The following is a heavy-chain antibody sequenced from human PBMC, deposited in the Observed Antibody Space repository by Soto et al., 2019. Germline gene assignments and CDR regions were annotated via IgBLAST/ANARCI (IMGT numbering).Heavy chain of an antibody. CDR2: IYYSGST. D-gene: IGHD4-17*01. CDR1: GGSISSGGYY. J-gene: IGHJ4*02. CDR3: ARGPPLDDGDYFGPYCDY. V-gene: IGHV4-31*03. Sequence: QVQLPESGPGLMKPSQTLSLTCTVSGGSISSGGYYWSWIRQHPGKVLEWLGYIYYSGSTYYNPSLERRVTISVDTSKNQFSLKLSSVTAAVTAVYYCARGPPLDDGDYFGPYCDYWDQGTLVTVSS.